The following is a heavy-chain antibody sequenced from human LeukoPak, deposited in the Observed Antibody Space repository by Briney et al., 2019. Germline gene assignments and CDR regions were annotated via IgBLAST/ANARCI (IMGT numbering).Heavy chain of an antibody. J-gene: IGHJ6*03. Sequence: GGSLRLSCTASGFTFTKYAVKWGCEVPGEGVWSGSAVCAGGGNTYYADFVKDQLTISRANSNNTLFLQMNSLRAQATAIYYCAKDSQYDFVWGSYHYTGYYYMDVWGKGTTVTVSS. CDR3: AKDSQYDFVWGSYHYTGYYYMDV. CDR1: GFTFTKYA. V-gene: IGHV3-23*01. D-gene: IGHD3-16*02. CDR2: VCAGGGNT.